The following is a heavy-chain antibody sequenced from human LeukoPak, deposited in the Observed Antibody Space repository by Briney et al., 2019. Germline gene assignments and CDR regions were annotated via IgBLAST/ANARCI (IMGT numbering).Heavy chain of an antibody. Sequence: TGGSLRLSCAASGFTFDDYAMHWVRQAPGKGLELGSGISWNSGRKGYADSVKGRFTISRDNAKNSLYLQMNSLRPEDTAFYYCAKDRYFWSGSFDFWGQGTLVTVSS. V-gene: IGHV3-9*01. CDR2: ISWNSGRK. J-gene: IGHJ4*02. CDR1: GFTFDDYA. D-gene: IGHD3-3*01. CDR3: AKDRYFWSGSFDF.